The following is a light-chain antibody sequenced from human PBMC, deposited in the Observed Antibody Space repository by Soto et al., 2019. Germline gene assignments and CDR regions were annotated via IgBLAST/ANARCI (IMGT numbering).Light chain of an antibody. Sequence: EIVLTQSPGTLSLSPGERATLSCRASQRVNSRYLAWYQQKPGQAPRLLMYGASSRASGIPDRFSGSESGTDFTLTIRRLEPEDFAVYYCQHFGGSPPITFGQGTRLEIK. J-gene: IGKJ5*01. CDR1: QRVNSRY. V-gene: IGKV3-20*01. CDR2: GAS. CDR3: QHFGGSPPIT.